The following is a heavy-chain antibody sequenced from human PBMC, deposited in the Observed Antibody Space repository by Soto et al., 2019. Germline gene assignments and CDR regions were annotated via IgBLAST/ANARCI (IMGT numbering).Heavy chain of an antibody. V-gene: IGHV3-23*01. CDR2: ISGSGGST. CDR3: AKDLGSRWYSGPNWFDP. J-gene: IGHJ5*02. CDR1: GFTFSSYA. D-gene: IGHD6-13*01. Sequence: PGGSLRLSCAASGFTFSSYAMSWVRQAPGKGLEWVSAISGSGGSTYYADSVKGRFTISRDNSKNTLYLQMNSLRAEDTAVYYCAKDLGSRWYSGPNWFDPWGQGTLVTVSS.